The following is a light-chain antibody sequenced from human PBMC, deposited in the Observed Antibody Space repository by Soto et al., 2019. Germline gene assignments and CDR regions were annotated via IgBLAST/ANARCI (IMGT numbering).Light chain of an antibody. CDR2: STS. CDR1: QSLHSNF. V-gene: IGKV3-20*01. J-gene: IGKJ3*01. CDR3: HQYGISNLK. Sequence: EVVLTQFPGTLSLSPGERATLSCRASQSLHSNFLVWYQQKPGQAPRLLISSTSRRATGIPDRFSGSGSGTDFTLTISRLDPEDFAVYYCHQYGISNLKFRPGTKVNIK.